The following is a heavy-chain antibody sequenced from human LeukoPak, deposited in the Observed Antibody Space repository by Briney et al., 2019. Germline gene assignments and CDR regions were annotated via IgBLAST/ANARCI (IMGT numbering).Heavy chain of an antibody. Sequence: PGGSLRLSCAASKFIFSNYAMTWVRQAPGKGLEWVSVISASGATTFYADSVKGRFTISRDSSKNTLFLQMNSLTDEDTAVYYCAKARYYDTSGNYFFDHWGQGTPVSVSS. CDR2: ISASGATT. D-gene: IGHD3-22*01. J-gene: IGHJ4*02. CDR3: AKARYYDTSGNYFFDH. V-gene: IGHV3-23*01. CDR1: KFIFSNYA.